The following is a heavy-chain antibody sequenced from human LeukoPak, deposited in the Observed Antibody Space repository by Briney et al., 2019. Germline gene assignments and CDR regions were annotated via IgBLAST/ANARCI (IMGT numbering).Heavy chain of an antibody. CDR1: GFALSAYW. CDR2: IKQDGTVQ. CDR3: ARDRVYGYYYYGMDV. J-gene: IGHJ6*02. V-gene: IGHV3-7*03. D-gene: IGHD1-14*01. Sequence: GGSLRLSCAASGFALSAYWMNWVRQAPGKGLQWLANIKQDGTVQHYVDSVKGRFTISRDNAKNSLFQQMNSLRAEDTAVYYCARDRVYGYYYYGMDVWGQGTTVTVSS.